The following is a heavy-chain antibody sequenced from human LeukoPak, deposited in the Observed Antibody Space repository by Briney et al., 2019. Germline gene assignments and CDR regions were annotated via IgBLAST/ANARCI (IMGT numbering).Heavy chain of an antibody. CDR2: ISSNGRST. V-gene: IGHV3-64*01. CDR3: AKAGAAAGTPPTQH. Sequence: GGSLRLSCAASGFTFSSYAMHWVRQAPGKGLEYVSTISSNGRSTYFANSVKDRFTISRDNSKNTLYLQMGSLRAEDMAVYYCAKAGAAAGTPPTQHWGQGTLVTVSS. CDR1: GFTFSSYA. J-gene: IGHJ1*01. D-gene: IGHD6-13*01.